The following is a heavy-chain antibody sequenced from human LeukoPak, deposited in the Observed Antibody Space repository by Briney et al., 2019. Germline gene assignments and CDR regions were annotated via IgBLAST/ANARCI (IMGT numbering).Heavy chain of an antibody. D-gene: IGHD5-12*01. CDR2: IYHSEST. CDR3: ARQSPEWLRFSLDYYYMDV. CDR1: GGSISSSNW. J-gene: IGHJ6*03. Sequence: NPSETLSLTCAVSGGSISSSNWWSWVRQPPGKGLEWIGEIYHSESTYYNPSLKSRVTISVDTSKNQFSLKLTSVTAADTAVYYCARQSPEWLRFSLDYYYMDVWGKGTTVTISS. V-gene: IGHV4-4*02.